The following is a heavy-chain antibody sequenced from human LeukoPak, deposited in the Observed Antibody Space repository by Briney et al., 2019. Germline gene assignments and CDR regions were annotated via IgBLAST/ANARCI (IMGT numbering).Heavy chain of an antibody. J-gene: IGHJ6*02. V-gene: IGHV1-69*13. CDR1: GGTFSSYA. Sequence: ASVTVSCKASGGTFSSYAISWVRQAPGQGLEWMGGIIPIFGTANYAQKFQGRVTITADESTSTAYMELSSLRSEDTAVYYCARDRYSSGWTYYYGMDVWGQGTTVTVSS. CDR3: ARDRYSSGWTYYYGMDV. D-gene: IGHD6-19*01. CDR2: IIPIFGTA.